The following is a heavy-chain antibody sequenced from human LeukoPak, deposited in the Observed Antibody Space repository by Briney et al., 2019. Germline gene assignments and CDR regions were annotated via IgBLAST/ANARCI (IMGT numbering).Heavy chain of an antibody. D-gene: IGHD7-27*01. J-gene: IGHJ4*02. Sequence: PSETLSLTCTVSGGSISSSSYYWGWIRQPPGEGLEWIASIYYSGSTYYNPSLKSRVTISVDTSKNQFSLRLSSVTAADTAVYYCASNWGGDEYYFDYWGQGSLVTVSS. CDR2: IYYSGST. V-gene: IGHV4-39*01. CDR1: GGSISSSSYY. CDR3: ASNWGGDEYYFDY.